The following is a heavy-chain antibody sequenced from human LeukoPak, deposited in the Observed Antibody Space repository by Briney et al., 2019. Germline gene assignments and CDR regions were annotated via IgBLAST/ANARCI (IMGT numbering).Heavy chain of an antibody. CDR3: ARDQGLTAPPPYGLDV. CDR1: GGTFSTSA. CDR2: IIPVLNIT. D-gene: IGHD5-18*01. V-gene: IGHV1-69*04. Sequence: GASVQVSCKTSGGTFSTSAITWVRQAPGQGLEWMGRIIPVLNITTYAQRFQGRVTITADTSTSTVYMELSSLRSEATAVYYCARDQGLTAPPPYGLDVWGQGTTVIVSS. J-gene: IGHJ6*02.